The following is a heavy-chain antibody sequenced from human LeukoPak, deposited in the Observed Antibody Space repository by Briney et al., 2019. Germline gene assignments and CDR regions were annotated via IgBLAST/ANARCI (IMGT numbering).Heavy chain of an antibody. V-gene: IGHV4-31*03. D-gene: IGHD1-26*01. CDR1: GDSISSGGYY. Sequence: SETPSLTCSVSGDSISSGGYYWHWIRQHPEKGLEWIGYIYSTGTTYYNPSLTSRLTMSLDTSKNQFSLKVTSVTAADTAVYFCARDRPDTTSPTTVGRFDPWGQGTLVTVSS. CDR2: IYSTGTT. CDR3: ARDRPDTTSPTTVGRFDP. J-gene: IGHJ5*02.